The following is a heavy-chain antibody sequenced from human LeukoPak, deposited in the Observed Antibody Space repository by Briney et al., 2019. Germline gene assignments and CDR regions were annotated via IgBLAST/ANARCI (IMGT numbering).Heavy chain of an antibody. CDR1: GFAFSSYT. D-gene: IGHD1-26*01. J-gene: IGHJ4*02. V-gene: IGHV3-30-3*01. CDR2: ISYDGSNK. Sequence: GGSLRLSCAASGFAFSSYTMHWVRQAPGKGPEWVAVISYDGSNKYYADSVKGRFTISRDNSKNTLYLQMNSLRAEDTAVYYCATSGSYRFDYWGQGTLVTVSS. CDR3: ATSGSYRFDY.